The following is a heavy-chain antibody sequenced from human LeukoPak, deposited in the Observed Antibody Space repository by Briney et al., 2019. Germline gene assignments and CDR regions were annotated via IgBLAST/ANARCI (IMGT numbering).Heavy chain of an antibody. CDR3: ARDLVDGREDWGYTERFDY. V-gene: IGHV1-69*13. D-gene: IGHD2-8*02. CDR1: GGTFSSYA. J-gene: IGHJ4*02. Sequence: SVKVSCKASGGTFSSYAISWVRQAPGQGLEWMGGSTPIFGTANYAQKFQGRVTITADESTSTAYMELSSLRSEDTAVYYCARDLVDGREDWGYTERFDYWGQGTLVTVSS. CDR2: STPIFGTA.